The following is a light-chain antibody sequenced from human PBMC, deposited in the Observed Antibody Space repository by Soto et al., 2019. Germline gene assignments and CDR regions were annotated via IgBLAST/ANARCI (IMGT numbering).Light chain of an antibody. CDR2: DVS. J-gene: IGLJ2*01. V-gene: IGLV2-14*01. CDR3: RSYTSSSTPVV. CDR1: SSDVGGYNY. Sequence: QSALTQPASVSGSPGQSITISCTGTSSDVGGYNYVSWYQQHPGKAPKLMIYDVSNRPSGVSNRFSGSKSGYTASLTISGLQAEDEADYYCRSYTSSSTPVVFGGGTKLTVL.